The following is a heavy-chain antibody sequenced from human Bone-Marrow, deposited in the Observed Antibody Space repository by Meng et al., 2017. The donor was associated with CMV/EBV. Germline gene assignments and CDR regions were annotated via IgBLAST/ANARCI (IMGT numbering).Heavy chain of an antibody. CDR3: ARDFHPGLDSSSSGSWFDP. CDR1: GYTFTGYY. D-gene: IGHD6-6*01. V-gene: IGHV1-2*02. Sequence: ASVKVSCKASGYTFTGYYMHWVRQAPGQGLEWMGWINPNSGGTNYAQKFQGRVTMTRDTSISTAYMELSRLRSDDTAVYYCARDFHPGLDSSSSGSWFDPWGQGTLVTVSS. CDR2: INPNSGGT. J-gene: IGHJ5*02.